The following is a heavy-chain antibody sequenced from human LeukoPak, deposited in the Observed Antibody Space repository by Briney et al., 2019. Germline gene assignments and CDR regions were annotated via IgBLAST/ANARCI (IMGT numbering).Heavy chain of an antibody. CDR1: GFALSSHW. J-gene: IGHJ6*02. Sequence: GGSLRLSCAASGFALSSHWMTWVRQVPGRGPEWVANVNRDGSETYYLDSVRGRFTISKDNAKNSLYLQMSSLRAEDTALYHCARNNGMDVWGQGTTVIVSS. V-gene: IGHV3-7*03. CDR3: ARNNGMDV. CDR2: VNRDGSET.